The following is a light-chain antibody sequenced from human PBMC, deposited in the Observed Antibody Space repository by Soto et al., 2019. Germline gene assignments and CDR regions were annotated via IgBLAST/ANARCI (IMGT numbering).Light chain of an antibody. Sequence: DLQMTQSPSSLSASVGDRVTIICQASHDISNSLNWYQQKPGKAPKLLIYDASNLESGVPSRFSGSGSGTDLTFTISGLQPEDLATYYCQHYDNLPLTFGGGTKVEIK. CDR3: QHYDNLPLT. J-gene: IGKJ4*01. CDR2: DAS. CDR1: HDISNS. V-gene: IGKV1-33*01.